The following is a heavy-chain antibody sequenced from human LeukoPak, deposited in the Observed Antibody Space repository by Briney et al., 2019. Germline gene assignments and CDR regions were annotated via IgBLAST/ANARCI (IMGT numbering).Heavy chain of an antibody. Sequence: PGGSLRLSCAASGFTFSSYGMHWVRQAPGKGLEWVAVIWYDGSNKYYADSVKGRFTISRDNAKNTLYLQMNSLRAEDTAVYYCARAGSVAATLRYWGQGTLVTVSS. CDR1: GFTFSSYG. CDR2: IWYDGSNK. J-gene: IGHJ4*02. CDR3: ARAGSVAATLRY. D-gene: IGHD2-15*01. V-gene: IGHV3-33*01.